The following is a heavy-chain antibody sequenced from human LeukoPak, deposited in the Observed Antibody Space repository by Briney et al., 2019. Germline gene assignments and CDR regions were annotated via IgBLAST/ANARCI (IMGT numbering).Heavy chain of an antibody. D-gene: IGHD1-26*01. CDR1: GGSISSGGYY. J-gene: IGHJ5*02. Sequence: PSETLSLTCTVSGGSISSGGYYWSWIRQHPGKGLEWIGYIYYSGSTYYNPSLKSRVTISVDTSKNQFSLKLSSVTAADTAVYYCARGYSGSYVGMSLNWFDPWGQGTLVTVSS. CDR2: IYYSGST. CDR3: ARGYSGSYVGMSLNWFDP. V-gene: IGHV4-31*03.